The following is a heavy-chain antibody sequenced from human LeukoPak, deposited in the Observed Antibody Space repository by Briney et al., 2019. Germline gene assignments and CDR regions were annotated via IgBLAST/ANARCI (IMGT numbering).Heavy chain of an antibody. J-gene: IGHJ6*03. D-gene: IGHD6-19*01. CDR3: ARERGWYIMKMRRYHMDV. CDR2: IYHSGST. CDR1: RGSVTSYY. V-gene: IGHV4-38-2*02. Sequence: SETLSLTCTVSRGSVTSYYWSWIRQPPGKGLEWIGSIYHSGSTYYNPSLKSRVTISVDTSKNQFSLNLSSVTATDTAVYYCARERGWYIMKMRRYHMDVWGKGTTVTISS.